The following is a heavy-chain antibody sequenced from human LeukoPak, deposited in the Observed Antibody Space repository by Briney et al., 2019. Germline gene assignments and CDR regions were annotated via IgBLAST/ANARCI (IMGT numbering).Heavy chain of an antibody. D-gene: IGHD6-19*01. CDR1: GYTFTSYG. J-gene: IGHJ4*02. CDR3: ARDASRFGSSGWPHFDY. Sequence: ASVKVSCKASGYTFTSYGISWMRQAPGQGLEWMGWISAYNGNTNYAQKLQGRVTMTTDTSTSTAYMELRSLRSDDTAVYYCARDASRFGSSGWPHFDYWGQGTLVTVSS. CDR2: ISAYNGNT. V-gene: IGHV1-18*01.